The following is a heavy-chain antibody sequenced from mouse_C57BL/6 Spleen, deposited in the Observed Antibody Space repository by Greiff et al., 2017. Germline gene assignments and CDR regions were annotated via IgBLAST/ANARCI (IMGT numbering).Heavy chain of an antibody. J-gene: IGHJ2*01. CDR2: INPNNGGT. Sequence: VQLQQSGPELVKPGASVKISCKASGYTFTDYYMNWVKQSHGKSLEWIGDINPNNGGTSYNQKFKGKATLTVDKSSSTAYMELRSLTSEDSAVYYCAISYYSDYGCWGQGTTLTVSS. CDR1: GYTFTDYY. D-gene: IGHD2-5*01. V-gene: IGHV1-26*01. CDR3: AISYYSDYGC.